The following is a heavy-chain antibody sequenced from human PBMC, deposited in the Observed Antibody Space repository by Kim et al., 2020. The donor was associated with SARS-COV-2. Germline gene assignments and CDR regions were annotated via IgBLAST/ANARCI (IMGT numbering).Heavy chain of an antibody. Sequence: SETLSLTCAVSGASVSGSQWWCWVRRPPGKGLEWVGVIYYTGSTNYNPFLKSRVTMSLAKYKNQVLLKLSSVTAAATAVYYGGGFPDYYYGIDVWRRGTT. J-gene: IGHJ6*02. V-gene: IGHV4-4*02. CDR3: GGFPDYYYGIDV. CDR2: IYYTGST. CDR1: GASVSGSQW.